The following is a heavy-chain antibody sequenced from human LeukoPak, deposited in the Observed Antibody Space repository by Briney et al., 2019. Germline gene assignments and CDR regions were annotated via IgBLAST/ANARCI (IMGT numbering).Heavy chain of an antibody. CDR3: ARGGAAASFDY. CDR2: INPADSDT. D-gene: IGHD6-25*01. CDR1: GYSFTSYW. J-gene: IGHJ4*02. Sequence: GESLKISCKGSGYSFTSYWIGWVRQMPGEGPEWMGIINPADSDTRYRPSFQGQVTISVDKSITTAYLQWSSLKASDSAMYYCARGGAAASFDYWGEGTLVSVSS. V-gene: IGHV5-51*01.